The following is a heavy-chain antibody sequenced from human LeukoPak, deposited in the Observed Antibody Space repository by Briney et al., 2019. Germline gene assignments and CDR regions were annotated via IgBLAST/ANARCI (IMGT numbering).Heavy chain of an antibody. CDR1: GFTFSGYW. Sequence: GGSLRLSCAASGFTFSGYWMSWFRQAPGKGLEWVANINLDGSVRHYVDSARGRFTISRDNAKNSLYLQMNSLRAEDTALYYCATSDDSSGSDWGQGTLVTVSS. J-gene: IGHJ4*02. CDR3: ATSDDSSGSD. D-gene: IGHD3-22*01. CDR2: INLDGSVR. V-gene: IGHV3-7*01.